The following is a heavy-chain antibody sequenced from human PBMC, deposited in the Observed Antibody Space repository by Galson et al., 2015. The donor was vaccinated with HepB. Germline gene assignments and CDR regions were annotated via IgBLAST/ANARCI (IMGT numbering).Heavy chain of an antibody. V-gene: IGHV1-2*04. CDR3: ARGVGSSGWREGVYYFDY. CDR2: INPNSGGT. D-gene: IGHD6-19*01. J-gene: IGHJ4*02. CDR1: GYTFAGYY. Sequence: SVKVSCKASGYTFAGYYMHWVRQAPGQGLEWMGWINPNSGGTNYAQKFQGWVTMTRDTSISTAYMELSRLRSDDTAVYYCARGVGSSGWREGVYYFDYWGQGTLVTVSS.